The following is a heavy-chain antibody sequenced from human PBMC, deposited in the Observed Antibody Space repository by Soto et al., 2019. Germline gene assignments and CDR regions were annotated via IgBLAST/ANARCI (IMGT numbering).Heavy chain of an antibody. CDR2: INPDSGGT. CDR3: ARSSGSLRWFDP. Sequence: QVQLVQSGAEVKKPGASVRVSYEASGYTFTDYYIHWVRQAPGQGLEWMGWINPDSGGTNYAQKFHGRVTMTRDTSISTAYMELSWLTFEDTAVYYCARSSGSLRWFDPWGQGTLVSVSS. D-gene: IGHD3-22*01. CDR1: GYTFTDYY. V-gene: IGHV1-2*02. J-gene: IGHJ5*02.